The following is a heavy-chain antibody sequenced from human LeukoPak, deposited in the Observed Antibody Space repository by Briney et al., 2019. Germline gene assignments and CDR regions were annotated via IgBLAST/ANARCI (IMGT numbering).Heavy chain of an antibody. CDR2: IRYDGSNK. CDR3: AREHSSVAGPVDY. V-gene: IGHV3-30*02. J-gene: IGHJ4*02. Sequence: PGGSLRLSCAASGFTFSSYGMHWVRQAPGKGLEWVAFIRYDGSNKYYADSVKGRFTISRDNSKNTLYLQMNSLRAEDTAVYYCAREHSSVAGPVDYWGQGTLVTVSS. D-gene: IGHD6-19*01. CDR1: GFTFSSYG.